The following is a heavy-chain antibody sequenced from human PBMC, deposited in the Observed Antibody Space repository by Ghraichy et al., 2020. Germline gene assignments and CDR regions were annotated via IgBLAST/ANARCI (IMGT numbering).Heavy chain of an antibody. CDR1: GFIFSTSW. Sequence: LSLTCAASGFIFSTSWMSWVRQAPGKGLEWVANIKEDETEKYYVDSVKGRFTISRDNAKSLLYLQMNSLRVEDTAVYFCARGSRRALDYWGQGTLVTVSS. V-gene: IGHV3-7*01. D-gene: IGHD3-10*01. J-gene: IGHJ4*02. CDR3: ARGSRRALDY. CDR2: IKEDETEK.